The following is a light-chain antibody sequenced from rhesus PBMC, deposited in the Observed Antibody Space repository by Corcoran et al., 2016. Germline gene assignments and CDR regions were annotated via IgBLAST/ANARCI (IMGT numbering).Light chain of an antibody. V-gene: IGKV1-22*01. CDR3: QQCSSSPYS. J-gene: IGKJ2*01. Sequence: DIQMTQSPSSLSGSVGDTVTITCRASQSISSWLAWYQQQQGKDPKLLSYKASTLQSGVPSRVSGSGSGTNFTLTISSLQSEDSATYFCQQCSSSPYSFGQGTKVEIK. CDR2: KAS. CDR1: QSISSW.